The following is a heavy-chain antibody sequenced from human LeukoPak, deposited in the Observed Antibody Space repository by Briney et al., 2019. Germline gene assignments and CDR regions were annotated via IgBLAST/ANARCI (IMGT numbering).Heavy chain of an antibody. J-gene: IGHJ4*02. Sequence: GGSLRLSCAASGFTFSRNWMYWVRQAPGKGLVWVSRINIDGSSTSYADSVKGRFTISGDNAKNTLYLQMNSLRAEDTAVYYCASGSGSYFPGYWGQGTLVTVSS. D-gene: IGHD3-10*01. CDR1: GFTFSRNW. V-gene: IGHV3-74*01. CDR3: ASGSGSYFPGY. CDR2: INIDGSST.